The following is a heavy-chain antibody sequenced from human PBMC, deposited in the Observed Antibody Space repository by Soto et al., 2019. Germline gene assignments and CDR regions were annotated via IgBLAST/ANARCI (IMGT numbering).Heavy chain of an antibody. CDR2: IPFDGRNE. CDR3: AKDGLYRGLDY. Sequence: QVQLEESGGGVVQPGRSLRLSCAASGCRFSTTGIHWVRQAPGKGLEWVAVIPFDGRNERYSDSVKGRFTISRDNAKNTVYLQMNSLRRDDTAVYFCAKDGLYRGLDYWGQGTLVTVSS. J-gene: IGHJ4*02. V-gene: IGHV3-30*18. CDR1: GCRFSTTG. D-gene: IGHD4-4*01.